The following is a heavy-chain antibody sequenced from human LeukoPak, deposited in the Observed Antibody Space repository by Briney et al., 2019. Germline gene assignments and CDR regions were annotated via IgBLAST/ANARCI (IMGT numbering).Heavy chain of an antibody. J-gene: IGHJ5*02. CDR3: AASQGPVLLYGPRGFDP. D-gene: IGHD3-10*01. CDR1: GFTFTSSA. V-gene: IGHV1-58*01. CDR2: SVVGSGNT. Sequence: ASVKVSCKASGFTFTSSAVQWVRQARGQRLECIGWSVVGSGNTNYAQKFQERVTITRDMSTSTAYMELSSLRSEDTAVYYCAASQGPVLLYGPRGFDPWGQGTLVTVSS.